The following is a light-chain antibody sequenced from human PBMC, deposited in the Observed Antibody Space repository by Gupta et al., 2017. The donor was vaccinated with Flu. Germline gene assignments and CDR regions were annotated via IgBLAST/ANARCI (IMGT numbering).Light chain of an antibody. J-gene: IGKJ1*01. Sequence: GERVTLTCRASQGILTYVNWYQQKPGKAPKLLLSDATRVQVGVPSRFSGSGSGTYFTLTINSLQLEDFAAYFCQQGSAIPSTFGQGTKVEIK. CDR1: QGILTY. CDR3: QQGSAIPST. CDR2: DAT. V-gene: IGKV1-39*01.